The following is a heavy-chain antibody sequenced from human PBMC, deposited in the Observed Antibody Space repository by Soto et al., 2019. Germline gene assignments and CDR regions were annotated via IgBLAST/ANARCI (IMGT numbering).Heavy chain of an antibody. Sequence: EVQLVESGGGLVQPGGSLRLSCVASGFTFNSHTMNWVRQAPGKGLEWLSYISDSSSTIYYADSVKGRFTISRDNAKNSLYLQMNSLRADDTAVYYCAREAGATGYWGQGTLVTVSS. J-gene: IGHJ4*02. CDR1: GFTFNSHT. V-gene: IGHV3-48*04. CDR2: ISDSSSTI. D-gene: IGHD1-26*01. CDR3: AREAGATGY.